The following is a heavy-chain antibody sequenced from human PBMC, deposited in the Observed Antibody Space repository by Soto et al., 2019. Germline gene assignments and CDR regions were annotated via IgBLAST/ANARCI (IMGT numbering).Heavy chain of an antibody. Sequence: EVQLLESGGGLVQPGGSLRLSCAASGFTFSSFAMTWVRQAPGEGLQWVSTITSDGGNTYYVDSVKGRFTISRDNSKKPLSLRINSVRAEDTAVYYRAKGMGGNNRYSVDYWGQGTLVTVSS. CDR2: ITSDGGNT. CDR1: GFTFSSFA. V-gene: IGHV3-23*01. J-gene: IGHJ4*02. D-gene: IGHD1-26*01. CDR3: AKGMGGNNRYSVDY.